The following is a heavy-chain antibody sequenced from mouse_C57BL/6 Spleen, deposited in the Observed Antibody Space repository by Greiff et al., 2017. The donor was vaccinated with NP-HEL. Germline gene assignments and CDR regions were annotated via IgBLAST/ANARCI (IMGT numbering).Heavy chain of an antibody. CDR2: IYPGAGDT. J-gene: IGHJ2*01. V-gene: IGHV1-82*01. Sequence: VQLQQSGPELVKPGASVKISCKASGYAFSSSWMNWVKQRPGKGLEWIGRIYPGAGDTNYNGKFKGKATLTADKSSSTAYMQLSSLTSEDSAVYFCARGGTEDYFDYWGQGTTLTVSS. CDR1: GYAFSSSW. CDR3: ARGGTEDYFDY. D-gene: IGHD3-3*01.